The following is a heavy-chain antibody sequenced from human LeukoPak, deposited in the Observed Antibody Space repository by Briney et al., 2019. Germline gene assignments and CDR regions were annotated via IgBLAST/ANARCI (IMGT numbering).Heavy chain of an antibody. Sequence: GGSLRLSCAASGFTFSSYGMNWVRQAPGKGLEWVAFIRPDGADKYYADSVKGRFTISRDNSRSTLDLQMNSLRVEDTAVYYCAKDRYSTSSTFTVNPFDYWGQGILVTVSS. CDR3: AKDRYSTSSTFTVNPFDY. D-gene: IGHD6-13*01. J-gene: IGHJ4*02. V-gene: IGHV3-30*02. CDR1: GFTFSSYG. CDR2: IRPDGADK.